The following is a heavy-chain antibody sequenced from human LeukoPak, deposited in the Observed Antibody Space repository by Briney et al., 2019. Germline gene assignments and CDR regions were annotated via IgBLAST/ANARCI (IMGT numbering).Heavy chain of an antibody. CDR3: AKDETNSIWRFFDY. V-gene: IGHV3-23*01. CDR1: GFTFRGYA. CDR2: ISSSGENT. D-gene: IGHD6-13*01. Sequence: GGSLRLSCGASGFTFRGYAMAWVRQAPGKGLEWVSTISSSGENTYYTDSVKGRFTVSRDNSKNTLYLQMNSLRAEDTAVYFCAKDETNSIWRFFDYWGQGTLVTVSS. J-gene: IGHJ4*02.